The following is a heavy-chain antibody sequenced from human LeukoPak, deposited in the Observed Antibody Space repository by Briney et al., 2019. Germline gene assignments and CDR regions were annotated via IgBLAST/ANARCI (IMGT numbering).Heavy chain of an antibody. CDR3: ARVYYGSAIDY. CDR1: GGSISSGGYY. J-gene: IGHJ4*02. Sequence: SETLSLTCTVSGGSISSGGYYWSWIRQHPGKGLEWIGYIYYSGSTYYNPPLKSRVTISVDTSKNQFSLKLSSVTAADTAVYYCARVYYGSAIDYWGQGTLVTVSS. V-gene: IGHV4-31*03. D-gene: IGHD3-10*01. CDR2: IYYSGST.